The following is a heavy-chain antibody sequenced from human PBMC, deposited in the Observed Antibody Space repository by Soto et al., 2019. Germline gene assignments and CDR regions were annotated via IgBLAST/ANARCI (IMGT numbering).Heavy chain of an antibody. CDR3: ARDLPYCSGGSCYSVYYFDY. D-gene: IGHD2-15*01. CDR2: ISAYNGNT. J-gene: IGHJ4*02. Sequence: ASVKVSCKASGYTFTSYGISWVRQAPGQGLEWMGWISAYNGNTNYAQKLQGRVTMTTDTSTSTAYMELRSLRSDDTAVYYCARDLPYCSGGSCYSVYYFDYWGQGTRVTVAS. CDR1: GYTFTSYG. V-gene: IGHV1-18*01.